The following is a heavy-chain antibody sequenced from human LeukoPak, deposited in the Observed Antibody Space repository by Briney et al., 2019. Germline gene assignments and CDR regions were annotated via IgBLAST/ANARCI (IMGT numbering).Heavy chain of an antibody. Sequence: PGGSLRLSCAASGFTFSSYGMTWVRQAPGKGLEWVSYISSSSSTIYYADSVKGRFTISRDNSKNTLYLQMNSLRAEDTAVYYCAKVAGRDGYNYYFDYWGQGTLVTVSS. CDR2: ISSSSSTI. D-gene: IGHD5-24*01. J-gene: IGHJ4*02. CDR1: GFTFSSYG. CDR3: AKVAGRDGYNYYFDY. V-gene: IGHV3-48*01.